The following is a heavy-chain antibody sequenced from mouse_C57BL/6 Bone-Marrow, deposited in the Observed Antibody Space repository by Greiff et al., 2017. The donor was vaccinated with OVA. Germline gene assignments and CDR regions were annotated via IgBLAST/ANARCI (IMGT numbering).Heavy chain of an antibody. J-gene: IGHJ3*01. CDR3: ARGAY. V-gene: IGHV1-80*01. Sequence: QVQLKESGAELVKPGASVKISCKASGYTFSTYWMNWVKQRPGKGLEWIGQIYPGDGDTNYNGKFKGKATLTADKASSTAYMQLSSLTSADSAVYFCARGAYWGQGTLVTVSS. CDR2: IYPGDGDT. CDR1: GYTFSTYW.